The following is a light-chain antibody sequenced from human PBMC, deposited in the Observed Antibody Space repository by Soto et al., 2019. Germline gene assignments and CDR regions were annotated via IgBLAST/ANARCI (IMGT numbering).Light chain of an antibody. Sequence: EIVLTQSPATLSLSPGERATLSCRAIQSVSSYLAWYQQKPGQAPRLLIYDASNRATGIPARFSGSGSGTDSNLTISSLEADDLAVYYCQQRSNWPRGIPFGQGTRLEIK. V-gene: IGKV3-11*01. J-gene: IGKJ5*01. CDR3: QQRSNWPRGIP. CDR2: DAS. CDR1: QSVSSY.